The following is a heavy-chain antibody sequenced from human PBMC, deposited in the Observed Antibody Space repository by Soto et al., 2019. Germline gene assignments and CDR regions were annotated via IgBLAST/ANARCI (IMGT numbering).Heavy chain of an antibody. CDR1: GFTFSNAW. V-gene: IGHV3-15*01. J-gene: IGHJ3*02. CDR2: INSIADGGQA. Sequence: PGGSLRLSCAPSGFTFSNAWMAWVGHAPGKGLEWGGRINSIADGGQANYAAPVKGRFSISRHDSENTLYLQMNRLRVEDRGIYYCHTPHGRNAFDIWGPGTVVTVSS. CDR3: HTPHGRNAFDI. D-gene: IGHD2-8*01.